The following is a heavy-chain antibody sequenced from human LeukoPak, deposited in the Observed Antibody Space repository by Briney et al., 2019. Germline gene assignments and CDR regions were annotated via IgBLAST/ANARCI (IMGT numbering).Heavy chain of an antibody. CDR1: VLTFSSYS. D-gene: IGHD6-19*01. CDR3: AKDRHPYSSGWYYLY. J-gene: IGHJ4*02. CDR2: ISGSGGST. V-gene: IGHV3-23*01. Sequence: GGSLRLSCAASVLTFSSYSMNWVRQAPGKGLEWVSAISGSGGSTYYADSVKGRFTISRDNSKNKLYLQMNSLRAEDTAIYYCAKDRHPYSSGWYYLYWGQGTLVTVSS.